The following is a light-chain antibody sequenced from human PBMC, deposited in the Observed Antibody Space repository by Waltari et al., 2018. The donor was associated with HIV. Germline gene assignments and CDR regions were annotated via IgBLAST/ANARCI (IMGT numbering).Light chain of an antibody. CDR3: QQYYAFPRT. J-gene: IGKJ1*01. V-gene: IGKV1D-8*01. CDR2: GAS. CDR1: QAIDNY. Sequence: VIWMTQSPALLSASTGDKVNITCRLSQAIDNYLAWYQQRPGKAPNLLIYGASTLQSGVPSRISGSGSETDFTLTISCLQPEDFAVDYCQQYYAFPRTFGHGTKVEVK.